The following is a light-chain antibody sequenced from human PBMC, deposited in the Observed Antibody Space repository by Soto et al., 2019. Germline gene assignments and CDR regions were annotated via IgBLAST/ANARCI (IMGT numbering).Light chain of an antibody. J-gene: IGKJ5*01. CDR3: QQYDNWPSIT. CDR1: QSVSNN. CDR2: AAS. V-gene: IGKV3-15*01. Sequence: EIGMTQSPATLSLSAGERATLSCRASQSVSNNLAWYQQKPGQAPRLLIYAASTRATGVPVRFSGGGSGTEFTLTISSLQSEDLAIYYCQQYDNWPSITFGQGTRLEIK.